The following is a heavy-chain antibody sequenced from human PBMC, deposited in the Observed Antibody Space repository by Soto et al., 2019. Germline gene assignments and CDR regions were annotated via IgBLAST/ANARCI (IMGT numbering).Heavy chain of an antibody. J-gene: IGHJ4*02. CDR1: GDSVSSNSAA. D-gene: IGHD3-3*01. V-gene: IGHV6-1*01. CDR3: ARETPHYDFWSGYYTGGPFDY. CDR2: TYYRSKWYN. Sequence: KQSQTLSLTCAISGDSVSSNSAAWNWIRQSPSRGLEWLGRTYYRSKWYNDYAVSVKSRITINPDTSKNQFSLQLNSVTPEDTAVYYCARETPHYDFWSGYYTGGPFDYWGQGTLVTVSS.